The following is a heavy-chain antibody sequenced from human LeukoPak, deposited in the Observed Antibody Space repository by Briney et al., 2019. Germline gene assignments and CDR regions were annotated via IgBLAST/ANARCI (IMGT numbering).Heavy chain of an antibody. V-gene: IGHV1-69*04. CDR2: IIPIFGIA. D-gene: IGHD2-2*01. Sequence: GASVKVSCKASGGTFSSYAISWVRQAPGQGLEWMGRIIPIFGIANYAQKFQGRVTITADKSTSTAYLELSSLRSEDTAVYYRARGPIVVVPAASPGAFDIWGQGTMVTVSS. CDR3: ARGPIVVVPAASPGAFDI. J-gene: IGHJ3*02. CDR1: GGTFSSYA.